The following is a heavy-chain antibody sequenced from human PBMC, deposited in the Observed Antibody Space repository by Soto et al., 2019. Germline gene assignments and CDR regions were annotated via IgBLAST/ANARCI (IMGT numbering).Heavy chain of an antibody. V-gene: IGHV1-69*13. J-gene: IGHJ4*02. Sequence: ASVKVSCKASGGTFSSYAISWVRQAPGQGLEWMGGIIPIFGTANYAQKFQGRVTITADESTSTAYMELSSLRSEDTAVYYCARDSSGIAVAGTGGYWGQGTLVTVSS. CDR1: GGTFSSYA. CDR3: ARDSSGIAVAGTGGY. D-gene: IGHD6-19*01. CDR2: IIPIFGTA.